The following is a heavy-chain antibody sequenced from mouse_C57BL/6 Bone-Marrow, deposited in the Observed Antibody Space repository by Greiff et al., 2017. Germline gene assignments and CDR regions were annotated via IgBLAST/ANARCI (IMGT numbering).Heavy chain of an antibody. V-gene: IGHV1-55*01. CDR1: GYTFTSYW. D-gene: IGHD3-1*01. J-gene: IGHJ1*03. CDR2: IYPGSGST. CDR3: ARSRAHWYFEV. Sequence: VQLQQSGAELVKPGASVKMSCKASGYTFTSYWITWVKQRPGQGLEWIGDIYPGSGSTNYNEKFKSKATLTVDKSSSTAYMQLSSLTSEDSAVYYCARSRAHWYFEVGGTGTTVTVAS.